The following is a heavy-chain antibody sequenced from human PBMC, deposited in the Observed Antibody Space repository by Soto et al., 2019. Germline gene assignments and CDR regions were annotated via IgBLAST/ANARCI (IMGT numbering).Heavy chain of an antibody. CDR2: TIPILGIA. V-gene: IGHV1-69*02. CDR1: GGTFSSYT. Sequence: QVQLVQSGAEVKKPGSSVKVSCKASGGTFSSYTISWVRQAPGQGLEWMGRTIPILGIANYAQKFQGRVTITADKSTSTAYMELSSLRSEDTAVYYCARVRAVAGVDAFDIWGQGTMVTVSS. D-gene: IGHD6-19*01. CDR3: ARVRAVAGVDAFDI. J-gene: IGHJ3*02.